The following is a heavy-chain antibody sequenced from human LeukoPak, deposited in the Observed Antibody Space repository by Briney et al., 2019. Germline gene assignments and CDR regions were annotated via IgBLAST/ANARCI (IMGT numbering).Heavy chain of an antibody. D-gene: IGHD3-3*01. CDR3: AMDNDFWSGYGDY. CDR1: GFTFSSYG. V-gene: IGHV3-30*02. J-gene: IGHJ4*02. Sequence: GGSLRLSCAASGFTFSSYGMHWVRQAPGKGLEWVAFIRYDGSNKYYADSVKGRFTISRDNSKNTLYLQMNSLRAEDTAVYYCAMDNDFWSGYGDYWGQGTLVTVSS. CDR2: IRYDGSNK.